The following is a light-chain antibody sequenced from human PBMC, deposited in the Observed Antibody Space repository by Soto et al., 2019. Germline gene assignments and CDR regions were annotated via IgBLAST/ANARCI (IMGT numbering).Light chain of an antibody. J-gene: IGLJ2*01. CDR1: SSDVGGYNH. V-gene: IGLV2-14*01. CDR3: SSYTRGATLV. CDR2: EVS. Sequence: QSVLTQPASVSGSPGQSITISCTGTSSDVGGYNHVAWYQQYPGKAPKLIIFEVSDRPSGISNRFSGSKSANTASLSISGLQAEDEADYYCSSYTRGATLVFGGGTQLTVL.